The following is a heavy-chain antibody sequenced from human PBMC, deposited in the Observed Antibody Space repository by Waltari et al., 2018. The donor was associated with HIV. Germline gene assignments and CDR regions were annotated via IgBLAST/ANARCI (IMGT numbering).Heavy chain of an antibody. V-gene: IGHV3-15*01. CDR3: TTDPVAVAVNFDY. J-gene: IGHJ4*02. Sequence: EVQLVESGGGLVKHGGSLSLSCAASGFTFSNAWMSWVRTAPGQGLEWVGRIKSKTDGGTTDYAAPVKGRFTISRDDSKNTLYLQMNSLKTEDTAVYYCTTDPVAVAVNFDYWGQGTLVTVSS. D-gene: IGHD6-19*01. CDR1: GFTFSNAW. CDR2: IKSKTDGGTT.